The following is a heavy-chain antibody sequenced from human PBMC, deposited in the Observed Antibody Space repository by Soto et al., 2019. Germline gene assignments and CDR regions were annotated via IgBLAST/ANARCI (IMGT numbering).Heavy chain of an antibody. V-gene: IGHV3-66*04. CDR1: GFTVSSNY. CDR2: IYSGGST. CDR3: ARQTAAMPLYYYYYGMDV. J-gene: IGHJ6*02. Sequence: PGGSLRLSCAASGFTVSSNYMSWVRQAPGKGLEWVSVIYSGGSTYYADSVKGRFTISRDNAKNTLYLQMNSLRAEDTAVYYCARQTAAMPLYYYYYGMDVWGQGTTVTVSS. D-gene: IGHD2-2*01.